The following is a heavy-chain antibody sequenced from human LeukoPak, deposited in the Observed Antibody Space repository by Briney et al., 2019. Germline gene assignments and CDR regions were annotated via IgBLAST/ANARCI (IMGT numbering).Heavy chain of an antibody. CDR3: AKRAAGTPLGTFDC. CDR1: GFTFSSDA. J-gene: IGHJ4*02. D-gene: IGHD1/OR15-1a*01. V-gene: IGHV3-23*01. Sequence: PGGSLRLSCAASGFTFSSDAMGWVRQAPGKGLEWVSAIDSGGGDTYYADSVKGRFTISRDNSKNTLYLQMNGLRAEDTAVYYCAKRAAGTPLGTFDCWGQGTLVTVSS. CDR2: IDSGGGDT.